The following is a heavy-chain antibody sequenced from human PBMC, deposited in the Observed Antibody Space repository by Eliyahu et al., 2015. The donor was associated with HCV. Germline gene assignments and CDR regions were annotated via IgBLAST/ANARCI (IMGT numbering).Heavy chain of an antibody. D-gene: IGHD6-13*01. CDR2: ISSSSSYI. J-gene: IGHJ4*02. CDR3: ARAAAFDDYFDY. V-gene: IGHV3-21*01. Sequence: EVQLVESGGGLVKPGGSLRLSCAASGXTFSSYSMNWVRQAPGKGLEWVSSISSSSSYIYYADSVKGRFTISRDNAKNSLYLQMNSLRAEDTAVYYCARAAAFDDYFDYWGQGTLVTVSS. CDR1: GXTFSSYS.